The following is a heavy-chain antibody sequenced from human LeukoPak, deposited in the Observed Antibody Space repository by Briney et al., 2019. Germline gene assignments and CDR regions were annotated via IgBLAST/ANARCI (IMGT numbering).Heavy chain of an antibody. D-gene: IGHD1-26*01. V-gene: IGHV4-34*01. Sequence: PGASLRLSCAASGFTFSSYAMNWVRQAPGKGLEWIGEINHSGSTNYNPSLKSRVTISVDTSKNQFSLKLSSVTAADTAVYYCARGGSIVGATMWGQGTLVTVSS. CDR2: INHSGST. J-gene: IGHJ4*02. CDR1: GFTFSSYA. CDR3: ARGGSIVGATM.